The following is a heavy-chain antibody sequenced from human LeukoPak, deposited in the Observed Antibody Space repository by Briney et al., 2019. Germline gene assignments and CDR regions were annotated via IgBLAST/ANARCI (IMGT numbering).Heavy chain of an antibody. J-gene: IGHJ4*02. CDR2: IGSNGVNT. V-gene: IGHV3-23*01. CDR1: GFTLSFYS. D-gene: IGHD1-26*01. CDR3: VRAYTTSGTYSEP. Sequence: GGSLRLSCTASGFTLSFYSMNWVRQAPGKGLEWVSGIGSNGVNTYYADSAKGRFTISRDNSKNTVYLQMNSLRAEDTALYYCVRAYTTSGTYSEPWGQGTLVTVSS.